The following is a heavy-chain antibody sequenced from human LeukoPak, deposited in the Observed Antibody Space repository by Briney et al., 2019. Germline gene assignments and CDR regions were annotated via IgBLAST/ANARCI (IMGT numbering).Heavy chain of an antibody. CDR2: IYYSESI. CDR3: ARKRSGISYFDD. Sequence: PSETLSLTCAVSGYSISSDNWWGWIRQPPGKGLEWIGYIYYSESIYYNPSLKSRVTMSVDTSKNQFSLKLSSVTAVDTAVYYCARKRSGISYFDDWGQGTLVTVSS. D-gene: IGHD1-26*01. V-gene: IGHV4-28*05. CDR1: GYSISSDNW. J-gene: IGHJ4*02.